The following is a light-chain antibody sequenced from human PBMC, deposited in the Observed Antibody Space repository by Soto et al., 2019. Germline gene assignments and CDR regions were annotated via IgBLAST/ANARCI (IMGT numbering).Light chain of an antibody. Sequence: LNPPPSASGTPGQRVTISCSPSSSNLGDNTVNWYQHVPGTAPKLLIYSYDQRPSGVPDRFSGSRSGTSASLAISGLQSEDEADYYCAAWDATLDGYVFGTGTKVTVL. V-gene: IGLV1-44*01. CDR3: AAWDATLDGYV. CDR1: SSNLGDNT. J-gene: IGLJ1*01. CDR2: SYD.